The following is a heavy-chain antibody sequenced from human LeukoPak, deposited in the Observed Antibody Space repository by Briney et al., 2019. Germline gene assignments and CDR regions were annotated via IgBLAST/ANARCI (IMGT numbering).Heavy chain of an antibody. V-gene: IGHV1-69*04. CDR1: GGTFSSYA. CDR3: ARARIWRIAVAGTGWFDP. Sequence: SVKVSCKASGGTFSSYAISWVRQAPGQGLEWMGRIIPILGIANYAQKFQGRVTITADKSTSTAYMELSSLRSEDTAVYYCARARIWRIAVAGTGWFDPWGQGTLVTVSS. CDR2: IIPILGIA. D-gene: IGHD6-19*01. J-gene: IGHJ5*02.